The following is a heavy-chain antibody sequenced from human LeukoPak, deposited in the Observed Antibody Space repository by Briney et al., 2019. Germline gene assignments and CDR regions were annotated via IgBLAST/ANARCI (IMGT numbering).Heavy chain of an antibody. J-gene: IGHJ4*02. CDR3: VRAPAELLNFEGDPRVF. D-gene: IGHD2-2*01. CDR1: GFTFSSYS. CDR2: IRGDESRK. Sequence: GGSLRLSCAASGFTFSSYSMNWVRQAPGKGLEWVANIRGDESRKYYLDSVTGRFTISRDNAKNTVYLQMTSLRVEDTAIYYCVRAPAELLNFEGDPRVFWGQGALVTVSS. V-gene: IGHV3-7*01.